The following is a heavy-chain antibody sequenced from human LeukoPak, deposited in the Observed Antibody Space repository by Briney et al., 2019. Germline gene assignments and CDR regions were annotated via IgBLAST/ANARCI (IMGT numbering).Heavy chain of an antibody. CDR1: GYTFTSYG. J-gene: IGHJ3*02. D-gene: IGHD6-19*01. V-gene: IGHV1-18*01. Sequence: ASVKVSCKASGYTFTSYGISWVRQAPGQGLEWMGWISAYNGNTNYAQKLQGRVTMTTDTSTSTAYMELRSLRSDDTAVYYCARPTHIAVAGTGAFDIWGQGTMVTVSS. CDR2: ISAYNGNT. CDR3: ARPTHIAVAGTGAFDI.